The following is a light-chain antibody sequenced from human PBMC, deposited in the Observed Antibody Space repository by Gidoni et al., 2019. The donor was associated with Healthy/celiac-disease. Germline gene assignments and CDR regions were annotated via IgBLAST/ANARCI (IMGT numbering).Light chain of an antibody. V-gene: IGLV2-14*01. CDR2: EVS. CDR3: SSYTSSSSYV. Sequence: QSALTQPASVSGSPGQSITISCPGTSSDVGGYNYVSWYQQHPGKAPTRMIYEVSKRPSGVSNRFSGSKSGNTASLTISGLQAEDEADYYCSSYTSSSSYVFGTGTKVTVL. CDR1: SSDVGGYNY. J-gene: IGLJ1*01.